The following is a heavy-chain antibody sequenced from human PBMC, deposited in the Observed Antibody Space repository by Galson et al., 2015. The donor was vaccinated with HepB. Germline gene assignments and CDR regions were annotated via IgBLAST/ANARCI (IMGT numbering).Heavy chain of an antibody. CDR1: GSTFTSYG. CDR2: ISAYNGHT. D-gene: IGHD3-22*01. CDR3: ARAAYYYDSSGYSSAGLGMDV. V-gene: IGHV1-18*01. J-gene: IGHJ6*02. Sequence: SVKVSCKASGSTFTSYGVSWVRQAPGQGLEWLGWISAYNGHTNYAQKLQGRVTMTTDTSTSTAYMELRSLRSDDTAVYYCARAAYYYDSSGYSSAGLGMDVWGQGTTVTVSS.